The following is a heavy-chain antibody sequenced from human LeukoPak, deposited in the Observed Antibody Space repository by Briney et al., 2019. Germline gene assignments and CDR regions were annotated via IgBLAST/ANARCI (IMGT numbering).Heavy chain of an antibody. CDR2: IYHSGST. CDR1: GYSISSGYY. CDR3: ARGGWSSPLY. J-gene: IGHJ4*02. Sequence: SETLSLTCAVSGYSISSGYYWGWIRQPPGKGLEWIGSIYHSGSTYYNPSLKSRVTISVDTSKNQFSLKLSSVTAADTAVYYCARGGWSSPLYWGQGTLVTVSS. D-gene: IGHD3-3*01. V-gene: IGHV4-38-2*01.